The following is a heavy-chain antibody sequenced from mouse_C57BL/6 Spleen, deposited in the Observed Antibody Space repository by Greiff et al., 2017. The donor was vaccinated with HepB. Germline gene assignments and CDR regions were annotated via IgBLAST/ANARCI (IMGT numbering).Heavy chain of an antibody. CDR3: ARIASPLHYYGRNYFDY. CDR1: GFSLSTFGMG. V-gene: IGHV8-8*01. Sequence: QVTLKVCGPGILQPSQTLSLTCSFSGFSLSTFGMGVGWIRQPSGKGLEWLAHIWWDDDKYYNPALKSRLTISKDTSKNQVFLKIANVDTADTATYYCARIASPLHYYGRNYFDYWGQGTTLTVSS. J-gene: IGHJ2*01. CDR2: IWWDDDK. D-gene: IGHD1-2*01.